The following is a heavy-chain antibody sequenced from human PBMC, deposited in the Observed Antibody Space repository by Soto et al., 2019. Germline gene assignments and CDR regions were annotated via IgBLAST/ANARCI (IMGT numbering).Heavy chain of an antibody. CDR2: IYYSVIT. CDR1: VGSISSVDYY. Sequence: TLSLTCTVSVGSISSVDYYCSWIRQPPGKVREWIGYIYYSVITYYNPSLTSRVTISVDTSKNQFSLKLSSVIAADTAVYYCARARTYYDYVWGSYGDDAFDIWGQGTMVTVSS. D-gene: IGHD3-16*01. J-gene: IGHJ3*02. CDR3: ARARTYYDYVWGSYGDDAFDI. V-gene: IGHV4-30-4*01.